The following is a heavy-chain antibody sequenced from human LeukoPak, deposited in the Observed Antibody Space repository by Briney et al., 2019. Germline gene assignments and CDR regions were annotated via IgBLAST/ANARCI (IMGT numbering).Heavy chain of an antibody. D-gene: IGHD6-13*01. CDR2: IYSGGST. Sequence: GGSLRLSCAASGFTFSSYAMSWVRQAPGKGLEWVSVIYSGGSTYYADSVKGRFTISRDNSKNTLYLQMNSLRAEDTAVYYCAKTPHVYSNSHYWGQGTLVTVSS. J-gene: IGHJ4*02. CDR3: AKTPHVYSNSHY. CDR1: GFTFSSYA. V-gene: IGHV3-23*03.